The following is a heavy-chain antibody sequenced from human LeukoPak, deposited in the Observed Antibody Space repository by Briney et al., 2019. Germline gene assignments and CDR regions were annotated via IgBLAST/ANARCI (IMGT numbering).Heavy chain of an antibody. CDR2: INPGGDTT. CDR3: ARVSCSGGSCSLDY. V-gene: IGHV1-46*01. Sequence: ASVKVSCKASGYTFISYYLHWVRQAPGQGLEWMGIINPGGDTTTYAQKFQGRVTMTRDTSTSTFYMELSSLRSEDTAVYYCARVSCSGGSCSLDYWGQGTLVTVSS. D-gene: IGHD2-15*01. CDR1: GYTFISYY. J-gene: IGHJ4*02.